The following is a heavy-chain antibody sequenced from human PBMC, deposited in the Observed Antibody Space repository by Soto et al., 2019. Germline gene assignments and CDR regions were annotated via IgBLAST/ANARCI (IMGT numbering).Heavy chain of an antibody. Sequence: GGSLRLSCEASGFTISTCWMMWVRQAPGKGLEWVANINQDGSERYYVDSVKGRFTISRDNAKNSLYLQMNSLRAEDTAVYYCVKDNRGSYWGQGTLVTVSS. CDR2: INQDGSER. D-gene: IGHD3-10*01. CDR1: GFTISTCW. V-gene: IGHV3-7*01. CDR3: VKDNRGSY. J-gene: IGHJ4*02.